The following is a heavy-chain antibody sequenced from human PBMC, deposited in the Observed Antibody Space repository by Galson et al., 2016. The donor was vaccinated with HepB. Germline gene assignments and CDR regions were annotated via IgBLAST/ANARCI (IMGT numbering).Heavy chain of an antibody. D-gene: IGHD3-9*01. Sequence: SVKVSCKASGYTFTSYGVSWVRQAPGQGLEWVGWVSVHNGNTSYAQKFQGRVTMTTDTSTTTAYMELRSLSSDDTAVYYCARRPLTGCLDHWGQGTLVTVSS. CDR2: VSVHNGNT. CDR3: ARRPLTGCLDH. J-gene: IGHJ4*02. CDR1: GYTFTSYG. V-gene: IGHV1-18*01.